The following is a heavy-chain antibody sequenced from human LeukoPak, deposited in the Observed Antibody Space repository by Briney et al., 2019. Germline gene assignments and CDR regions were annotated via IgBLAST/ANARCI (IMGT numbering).Heavy chain of an antibody. CDR1: GFTFSSYE. CDR3: ARVGCFSSTSCYRGSDY. J-gene: IGHJ4*02. CDR2: ISSSGNTI. D-gene: IGHD2-2*01. V-gene: IGHV3-48*03. Sequence: GGSLRLSCAASGFTFSSYEMNWVRQAPGKGLEWVSYISSSGNTIYYADSVKGRFTISRGNAKNSLYLQMNSLRAEDTAVYYCARVGCFSSTSCYRGSDYWGQGTLVTVSS.